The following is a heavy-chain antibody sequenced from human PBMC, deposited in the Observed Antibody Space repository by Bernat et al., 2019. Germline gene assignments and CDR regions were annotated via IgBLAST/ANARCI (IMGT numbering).Heavy chain of an antibody. V-gene: IGHV3-15*01. CDR1: GITFMNAW. Sequence: EVQLVQSGGGLVEPGGSLRLSCAASGITFMNAWMSWVRQAPGKGLEWLGRIKRQSDGGPTDYAAPVRGRFAISRDDSKNTLSLHMSSLKTEDTGVYYCTTDPGDYADFWGQGTLVTVSS. CDR3: TTDPGDYADF. CDR2: IKRQSDGGPT. J-gene: IGHJ4*02. D-gene: IGHD4-17*01.